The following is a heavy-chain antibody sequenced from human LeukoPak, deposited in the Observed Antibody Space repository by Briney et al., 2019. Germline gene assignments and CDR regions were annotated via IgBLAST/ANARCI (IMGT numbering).Heavy chain of an antibody. CDR2: IYYSGST. CDR3: ARGAGGYYDSRSRGNFQH. V-gene: IGHV4-39*07. Sequence: SETLSLTCTVSGGSISSSSYYWGWIRQPPGKGLEWIGSIYYSGSTYYNPSLKSRVTISVDTSKNQFSLKLSSVTAADTAVYYCARGAGGYYDSRSRGNFQHWGQGTLVTVSS. CDR1: GGSISSSSYY. J-gene: IGHJ1*01. D-gene: IGHD3-22*01.